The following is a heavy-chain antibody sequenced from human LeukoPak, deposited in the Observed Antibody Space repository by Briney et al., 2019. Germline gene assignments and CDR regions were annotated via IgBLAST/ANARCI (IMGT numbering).Heavy chain of an antibody. CDR1: GFTFITYM. CDR2: ISSDSGAI. Sequence: GGSLRLSCAASGFTFITYMMNWVRQAPGKGLEWLSYISSDSGAIYYAYSVQGRFTISRDNAQKSLYLQMNSLRVEGTAVYYCVRELAYWGQGALVTVSS. D-gene: IGHD1-1*01. CDR3: VRELAY. J-gene: IGHJ4*02. V-gene: IGHV3-48*01.